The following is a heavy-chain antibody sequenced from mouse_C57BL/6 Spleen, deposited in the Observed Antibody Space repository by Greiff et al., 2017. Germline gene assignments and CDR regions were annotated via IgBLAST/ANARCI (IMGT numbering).Heavy chain of an antibody. D-gene: IGHD1-1*01. J-gene: IGHJ4*01. CDR3: ARSGSYYYGSSYDYAMDY. Sequence: QVQLQQPGAELVKPGASVKLSCKASGYTFTSYWMHWVKQRPGQGLEWIGMIHPNSGSTNYNEKFKSKATLTVDKSSSTAYMQLSSLTSEDSAVYYCARSGSYYYGSSYDYAMDYWGQGTSVTVSS. CDR2: IHPNSGST. CDR1: GYTFTSYW. V-gene: IGHV1-64*01.